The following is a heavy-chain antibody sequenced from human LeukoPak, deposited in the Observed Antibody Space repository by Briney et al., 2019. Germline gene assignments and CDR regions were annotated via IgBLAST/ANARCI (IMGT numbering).Heavy chain of an antibody. CDR3: AHRLGLTFSGSYPFDY. CDR2: IYWDDDK. Sequence: KSGPTLVKPTQTLTLTCTFSGFSLSTSGVGVGWIRQPPGKALEWLALIYWDDDKRYSPSLKNRLTITKDTSKNQVVLTMSNMDPVDTATYYCAHRLGLTFSGSYPFDYWGQGTLVTVSS. J-gene: IGHJ4*02. D-gene: IGHD1-26*01. V-gene: IGHV2-5*02. CDR1: GFSLSTSGVG.